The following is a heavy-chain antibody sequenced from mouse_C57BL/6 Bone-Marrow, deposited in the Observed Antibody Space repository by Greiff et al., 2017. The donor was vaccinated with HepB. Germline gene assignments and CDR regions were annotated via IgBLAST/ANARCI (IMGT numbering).Heavy chain of an antibody. Sequence: VKLQQSGPGLVQPSQSLSITCTVSGFSLTSYGVHWVRQSPGKGLEWLGVIWSGGSTDYNAAFISRLSISKDNSKSQVFFKMNSLQADDTAIYYCARNYDYDGGAYYAMDYWGQGTSVTVSS. CDR1: GFSLTSYG. D-gene: IGHD2-4*01. V-gene: IGHV2-2*01. CDR2: IWSGGST. J-gene: IGHJ4*01. CDR3: ARNYDYDGGAYYAMDY.